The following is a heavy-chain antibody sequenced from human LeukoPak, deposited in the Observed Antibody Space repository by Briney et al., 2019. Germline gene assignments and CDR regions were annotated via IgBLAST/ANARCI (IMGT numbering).Heavy chain of an antibody. CDR2: INHSGST. V-gene: IGHV4-34*01. D-gene: IGHD3-22*01. Sequence: PSETLSPTCAVYGGSFSGYYWSWIRQPPGKGLEWIGEINHSGSTNYNPSLRSRVTISVDTSKNQFSLKLSSVTAADTAVYYCARHGIDDSSGYSLDYWGQGTLVTVSS. CDR3: ARHGIDDSSGYSLDY. J-gene: IGHJ4*02. CDR1: GGSFSGYY.